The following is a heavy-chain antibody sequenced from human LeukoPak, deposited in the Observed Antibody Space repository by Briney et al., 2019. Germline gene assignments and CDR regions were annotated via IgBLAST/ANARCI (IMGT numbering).Heavy chain of an antibody. D-gene: IGHD3-22*01. CDR2: IKQDGSEK. Sequence: GGSLRLSCAASGFTFSSYWMSWVRQAPGEGLEWLANIKQDGSEKYYVDSVKGRFTISRDNAKNSLYLQMNSLRAEETAVYYCARDLYRIVVVPHYFDSWGQGTLVTVSS. CDR3: ARDLYRIVVVPHYFDS. V-gene: IGHV3-7*01. J-gene: IGHJ4*02. CDR1: GFTFSSYW.